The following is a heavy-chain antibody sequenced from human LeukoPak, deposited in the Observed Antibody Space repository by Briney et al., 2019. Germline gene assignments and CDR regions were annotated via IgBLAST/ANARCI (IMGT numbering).Heavy chain of an antibody. CDR2: INHSGST. V-gene: IGHV4-34*01. J-gene: IGHJ6*03. CDR1: GGSFSGYY. Sequence: AETLSLTCAVYGGSFSGYYWSWIRQPPGKGLEWIGEINHSGSTNYNPSLKSRVTISVDTSQNQFSLKLSSVTAADTAVYYCARQETSLLWFGELLSYYYYMDVWGKGTTVTISS. CDR3: ARQETSLLWFGELLSYYYYMDV. D-gene: IGHD3-10*01.